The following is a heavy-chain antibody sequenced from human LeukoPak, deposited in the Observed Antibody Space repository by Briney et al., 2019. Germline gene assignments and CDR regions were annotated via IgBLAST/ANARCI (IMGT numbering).Heavy chain of an antibody. CDR1: GFTFSRYW. Sequence: PGGSLRLSCAASGFTFSRYWMHWVRQAPGKGLMWVSRISPDGSTTLYADSVKGRFTISRDNAKNSLYLQMNSLRDEDTAVYYCARAGSGWYRSTPWQYFDLWGRGTLVTVSS. J-gene: IGHJ2*01. V-gene: IGHV3-74*03. D-gene: IGHD6-19*01. CDR3: ARAGSGWYRSTPWQYFDL. CDR2: ISPDGSTT.